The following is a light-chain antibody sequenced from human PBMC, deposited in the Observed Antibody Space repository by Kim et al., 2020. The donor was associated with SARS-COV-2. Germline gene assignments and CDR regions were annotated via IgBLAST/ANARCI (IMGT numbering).Light chain of an antibody. CDR1: SSECGRCNF. J-gene: IGLJ1*01. CDR3: WSYVYSRNAYV. CDR2: DGS. Sequence: TVTISCPGSSSECGRCNFVSWYQQLPGKAPKLLIYDGSKWPSGVSKRFSGSKSGTTASLTISGLQAEDEADYYCWSYVYSRNAYVFGTWTKVTVL. V-gene: IGLV2-23*01.